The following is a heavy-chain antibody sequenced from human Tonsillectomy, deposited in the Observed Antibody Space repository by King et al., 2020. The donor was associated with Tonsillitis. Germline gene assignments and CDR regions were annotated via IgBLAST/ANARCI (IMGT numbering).Heavy chain of an antibody. CDR3: ARGGKYFDWLSPNWFDP. J-gene: IGHJ5*02. CDR1: GGSFSGYY. CDR2: INHSGST. D-gene: IGHD3-9*01. V-gene: IGHV4-34*01. Sequence: VQLQQWGAGLLKPSENLSLTCAVYGGSFSGYYWSWIRQPPGKGLEWIGEINHSGSTNYNPSLKSRVTISEDTSKNQFSLKLSSVTAADTAVYYCARGGKYFDWLSPNWFDPWGQGTLVTVSS.